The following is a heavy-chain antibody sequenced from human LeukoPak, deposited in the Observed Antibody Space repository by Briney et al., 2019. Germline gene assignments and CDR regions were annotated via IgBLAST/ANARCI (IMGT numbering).Heavy chain of an antibody. CDR3: TTVYYYYYGMDV. Sequence: GGSLRLSCAASGFTFSNAWMSWVRQAPGKGLEWVGRIKSKTDGGTTDYTAPVKGRFTISRDDSKNTLYLQMNSLKTEDTAVYYCTTVYYYYYGMDVWGQGTTVTVSS. CDR1: GFTFSNAW. CDR2: IKSKTDGGTT. V-gene: IGHV3-15*01. J-gene: IGHJ6*02.